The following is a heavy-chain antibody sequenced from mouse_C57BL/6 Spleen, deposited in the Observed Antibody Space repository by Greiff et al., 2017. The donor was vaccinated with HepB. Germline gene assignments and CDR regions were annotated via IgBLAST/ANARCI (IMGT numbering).Heavy chain of an antibody. CDR3: ERQNYYSNYEDAMDY. Sequence: EVQLVESGGDLVKPGGSLKLSCAASGFTFSSYGMSWVRQTPDKRLEWVATISSGGSYTYYPDSVKGRFTISRDNAKNTLYLQMSSLKSEDTAMYYCERQNYYSNYEDAMDYWGQGTAVTVSS. J-gene: IGHJ4*01. CDR2: ISSGGSYT. V-gene: IGHV5-6*01. CDR1: GFTFSSYG. D-gene: IGHD2-5*01.